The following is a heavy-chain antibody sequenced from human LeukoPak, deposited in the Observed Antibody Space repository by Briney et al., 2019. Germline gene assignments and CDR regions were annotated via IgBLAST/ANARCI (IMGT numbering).Heavy chain of an antibody. V-gene: IGHV3-9*03. J-gene: IGHJ2*01. Sequence: GWSLRLSGACPGFTFDEYAMHWVRQAPGNGLDWVSLFYWICGSIRYAVSVKGRFTISRANAKNFLYLQMTGLRAQHLALLYSAKTSSSYCASDCLPVDFDLWGRGTLVTVSS. CDR1: GFTFDEYA. CDR2: FYWICGSI. D-gene: IGHD2-21*02. CDR3: AKTSSSYCASDCLPVDFDL.